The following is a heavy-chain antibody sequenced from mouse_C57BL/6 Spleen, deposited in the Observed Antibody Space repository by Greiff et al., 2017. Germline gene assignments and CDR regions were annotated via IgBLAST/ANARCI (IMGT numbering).Heavy chain of an antibody. D-gene: IGHD2-4*01. CDR2: ISYSGST. J-gene: IGHJ3*01. Sequence: EVKLQESGPGMVKPSQSLSLTCTVTGYSITSGYDWHWIRHFPGNKLEWMGYISYSGSTNYNPSLKSRISITHDTSKNHFFLKLNSVTTEYTATYYCARGGIYYDYDAWFAYWGQGTLVTVSA. CDR3: ARGGIYYDYDAWFAY. V-gene: IGHV3-1*01. CDR1: GYSITSGYD.